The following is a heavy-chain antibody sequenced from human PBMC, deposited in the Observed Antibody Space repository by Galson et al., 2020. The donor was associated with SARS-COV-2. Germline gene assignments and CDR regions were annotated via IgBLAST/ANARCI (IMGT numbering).Heavy chain of an antibody. V-gene: IGHV3-23*01. CDR2: IGATSATSAGP. J-gene: IGHJ4*02. D-gene: IGHD3-16*01. CDR1: GFTFSLFA. CDR3: GKAISMSFLGGSPIDY. Sequence: QAGESLKISCAASGFTFSLFAMSWVRQAPGKGLEWVSSIGATSATSAGPYYADSVKGRFTISRDNANKTVYLQMNSLRAEDTALYYCGKAISMSFLGGSPIDYWGQGALVTVSS.